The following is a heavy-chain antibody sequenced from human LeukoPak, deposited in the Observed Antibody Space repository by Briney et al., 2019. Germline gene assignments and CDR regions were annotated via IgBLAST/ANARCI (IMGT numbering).Heavy chain of an antibody. V-gene: IGHV4-31*03. Sequence: SETLSLTCTVSGGSISSGGYYWSWLRQHPGKGLEWIGYIYYSGSTYYNPSLKSRVTISVDTSKNQFSLKLSSVTAADTAVYYCARIVVVTATSVYFDYWGQGTLVTVSS. J-gene: IGHJ4*02. CDR2: IYYSGST. CDR3: ARIVVVTATSVYFDY. D-gene: IGHD2-21*02. CDR1: GGSISSGGYY.